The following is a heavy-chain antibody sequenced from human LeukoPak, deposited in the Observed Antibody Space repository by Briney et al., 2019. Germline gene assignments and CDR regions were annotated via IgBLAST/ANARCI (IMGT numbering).Heavy chain of an antibody. Sequence: SETLSLTCAVYGVSFSGYYWSWIRQPPGKGLEWMGEINHSGSTNYNPSLKSRVTISVDTSKNQFSLKLSSVTAADTAVYYCARGLREMATLRPPYYMDVWGKGTTVTVSS. CDR2: INHSGST. J-gene: IGHJ6*03. CDR3: ARGLREMATLRPPYYMDV. V-gene: IGHV4-34*01. CDR1: GVSFSGYY. D-gene: IGHD5-24*01.